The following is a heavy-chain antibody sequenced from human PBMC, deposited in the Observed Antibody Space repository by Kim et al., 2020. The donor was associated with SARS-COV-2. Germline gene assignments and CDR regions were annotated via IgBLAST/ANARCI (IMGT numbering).Heavy chain of an antibody. J-gene: IGHJ4*02. CDR3: ARSAPDSTGYFDY. D-gene: IGHD3-22*01. Sequence: YYADSVKGRFTVSRDNSENTLYLQEGSLRTEDMAVYFCARSAPDSTGYFDYWGQGTLVTVSS. V-gene: IGHV3-64*02.